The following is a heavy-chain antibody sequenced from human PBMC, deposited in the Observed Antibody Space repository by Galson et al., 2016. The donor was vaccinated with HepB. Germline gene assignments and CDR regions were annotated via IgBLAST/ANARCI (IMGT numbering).Heavy chain of an antibody. CDR2: INQDANEK. Sequence: SLRLSCAVSGFTVSNNYMSWVRQAPGKGLEWVAQINQDANEKYYVDSVKGRFTISKDNAKNSLYLQMNSLRAEDTAVYYCARDATRGGDFDYWAQGTLVIVSS. D-gene: IGHD2-21*01. V-gene: IGHV3-7*01. J-gene: IGHJ4*02. CDR3: ARDATRGGDFDY. CDR1: GFTVSNNY.